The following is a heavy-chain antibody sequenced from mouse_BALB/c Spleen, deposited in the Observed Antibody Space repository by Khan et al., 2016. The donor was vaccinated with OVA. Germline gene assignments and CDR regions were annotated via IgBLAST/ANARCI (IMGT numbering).Heavy chain of an antibody. Sequence: EVQLVESGGGLVKPGGSLKLSCAGSGFTFSTYAMSWVRQTPEKRLEWVATISSDGDYTYYLDSVKGRFTISRDNAKHTLYLQMTSLRSDDTAMYYCARSPYGNFAYWGQGTLVTVAA. CDR1: GFTFSTYA. J-gene: IGHJ3*01. D-gene: IGHD2-1*01. CDR2: ISSDGDYT. CDR3: ARSPYGNFAY. V-gene: IGHV5-9-3*01.